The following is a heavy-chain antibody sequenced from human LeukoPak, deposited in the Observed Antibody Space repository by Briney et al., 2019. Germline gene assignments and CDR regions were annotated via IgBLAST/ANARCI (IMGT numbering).Heavy chain of an antibody. CDR1: GGSISSYY. D-gene: IGHD3-10*01. J-gene: IGHJ4*02. V-gene: IGHV4-59*01. CDR3: ARGDGFGELFDY. CDR2: IYYSGST. Sequence: KSSETLSLTCTVSGGSISSYYWSWIRQPPGKGLEWIGYIYYSGSTNYNPSLKGRVTISVDTSKNQFSLKLSSVTAADTAVYYCARGDGFGELFDYWGQGTLVTVSS.